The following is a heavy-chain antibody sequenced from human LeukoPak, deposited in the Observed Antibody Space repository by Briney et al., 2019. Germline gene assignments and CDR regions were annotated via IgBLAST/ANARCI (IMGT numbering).Heavy chain of an antibody. CDR2: IIPILGIA. Sequence: GASVKVSCKASGYTFTSYGISWVRQAPGQGLEWMGRIIPILGIANYAQKFQGRITITADKSTSTAYMELSSLRSEDTAVYYCARDAYIAAAGRVSDYWGQGTLVTVSS. J-gene: IGHJ4*02. V-gene: IGHV1-69*04. D-gene: IGHD6-13*01. CDR3: ARDAYIAAAGRVSDY. CDR1: GYTFTSYG.